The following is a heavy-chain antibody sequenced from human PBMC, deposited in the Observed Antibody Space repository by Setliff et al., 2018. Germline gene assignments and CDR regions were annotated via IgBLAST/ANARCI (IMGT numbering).Heavy chain of an antibody. CDR2: IKQDGGAQ. Sequence: GGSLRLSCAASGFTFSTYALSWIRQPPGKGLEWVANIKQDGGAQYYLDSVKGRFTVSRDNSNNTLYLHMSSLRAEDTAVYFCARIFLYGTSWYFDNWGQGTLVTVSS. D-gene: IGHD3-3*01. J-gene: IGHJ4*02. CDR3: ARIFLYGTSWYFDN. V-gene: IGHV3-7*03. CDR1: GFTFSTYA.